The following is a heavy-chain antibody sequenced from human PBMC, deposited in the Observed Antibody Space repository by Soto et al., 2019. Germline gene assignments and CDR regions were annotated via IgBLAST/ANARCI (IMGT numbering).Heavy chain of an antibody. Sequence: PGGSLRLSCAASGFSFNTYWMTWVRQAPGTGLEYLSSISSNGDMTYYADSVKGRFTISRDNSKNIVYLQMSSLRVEDAAVYYCVKDTNYYDSSGYDRTFDYWGQGALVTVSS. CDR2: ISSNGDMT. V-gene: IGHV3-64D*08. CDR3: VKDTNYYDSSGYDRTFDY. J-gene: IGHJ4*02. D-gene: IGHD3-22*01. CDR1: GFSFNTYW.